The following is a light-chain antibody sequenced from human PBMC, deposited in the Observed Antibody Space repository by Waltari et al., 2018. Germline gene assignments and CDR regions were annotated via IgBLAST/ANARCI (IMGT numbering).Light chain of an antibody. V-gene: IGLV2-23*02. CDR3: CSYAGSSVFKVL. Sequence: QSALTQPASVSGSPGQSITLSCTGTSSDVGRYFLVSWYQQHPGKAPKLMIYEVNKRPSGVSDRFSGSKSGSTAFLTISGLQAEDEAHYYCCSYAGSSVFKVLFGGGTKLTVL. CDR1: SSDVGRYFL. CDR2: EVN. J-gene: IGLJ2*01.